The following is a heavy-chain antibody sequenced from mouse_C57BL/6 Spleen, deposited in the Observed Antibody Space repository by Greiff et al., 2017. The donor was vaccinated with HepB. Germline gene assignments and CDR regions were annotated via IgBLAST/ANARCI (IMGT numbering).Heavy chain of an antibody. CDR3: ARVTTGYGYFDV. Sequence: QVQLQQPGAELVMPGASVKLSCKASGYTFTSYWMHWVKQRPGQGLEWIGEIDPSASYTNYNQKFKGKSTLTVDKSSSTAYMQLSSLTSEDSAVYYCARVTTGYGYFDVWGTGTTVTVSS. CDR2: IDPSASYT. CDR1: GYTFTSYW. D-gene: IGHD2-13*01. V-gene: IGHV1-69*01. J-gene: IGHJ1*03.